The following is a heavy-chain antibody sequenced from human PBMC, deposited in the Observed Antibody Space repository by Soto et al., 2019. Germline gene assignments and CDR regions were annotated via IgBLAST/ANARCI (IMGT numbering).Heavy chain of an antibody. Sequence: ASVKVSCKASGYTFTGYYMHWVRQAPGQGLEWMGWINPNSGGTNYAQKFQGRVTMTRDTSISTAYMELSRLRSDDTAVYYCARVNVVVVAATREYYFDYWAREPWSPSPQ. CDR3: ARVNVVVVAATREYYFDY. D-gene: IGHD2-15*01. CDR1: GYTFTGYY. J-gene: IGHJ4*02. CDR2: INPNSGGT. V-gene: IGHV1-2*02.